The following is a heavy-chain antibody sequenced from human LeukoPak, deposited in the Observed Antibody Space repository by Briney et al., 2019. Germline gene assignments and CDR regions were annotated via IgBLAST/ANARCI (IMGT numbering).Heavy chain of an antibody. CDR2: INPNGGGT. D-gene: IGHD3-9*01. CDR3: ARDLRMGYDILTGYYGGVWFDP. CDR1: GYTFTGYY. V-gene: IGHV1-2*04. J-gene: IGHJ5*02. Sequence: ASVKVSCKASGYTFTGYYMHWVRQAPGQGLEWMGWINPNGGGTNYAQKFQGWVTMTRDTSISTAYMELSRLRSDDTAVYYCARDLRMGYDILTGYYGGVWFDPWGQGTLVTVSS.